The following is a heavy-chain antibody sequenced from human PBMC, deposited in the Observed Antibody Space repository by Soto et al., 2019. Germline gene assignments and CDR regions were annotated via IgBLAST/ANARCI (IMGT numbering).Heavy chain of an antibody. D-gene: IGHD1-1*01. V-gene: IGHV4-31*03. Sequence: KPSETLSLTCTVSGGSISSGGYYWSWIRQHPGKGLEWIGYIYYSGSTYYNPSLKSRVTISVDTSKNQFSLKLSSVTAADTAVYYCARERNWRRGYYYGMDVWGQGTTVTVSS. CDR3: ARERNWRRGYYYGMDV. CDR2: IYYSGST. CDR1: GGSISSGGYY. J-gene: IGHJ6*02.